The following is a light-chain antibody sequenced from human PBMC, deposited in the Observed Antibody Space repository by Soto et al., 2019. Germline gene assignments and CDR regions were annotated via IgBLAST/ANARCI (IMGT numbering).Light chain of an antibody. CDR3: SSYTISSTRV. V-gene: IGLV2-14*01. Sequence: HSALTQPASVSGSPGQSITISCTGTSSDVGGYHYVSWYQQHPGKAPKLMIYDVSNRPSRISNRFSGSKSGNTASLTISGLQAEYEADYYCSSYTISSTRVFGTGTKLTVL. CDR1: SSDVGGYHY. J-gene: IGLJ1*01. CDR2: DVS.